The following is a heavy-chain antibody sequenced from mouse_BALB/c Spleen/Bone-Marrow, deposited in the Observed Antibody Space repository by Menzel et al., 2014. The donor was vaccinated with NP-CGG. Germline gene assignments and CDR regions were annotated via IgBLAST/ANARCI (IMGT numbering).Heavy chain of an antibody. Sequence: VQLKQSGAELVKPGASVKLSCTASGFNIKDTYMHWVKQRSEQGLEWIGRIDPANGNTKYDPRFQGKATITADTSSNTAYLQLSSLTSEDTAVYYCASYYYGRAWFAYWGQGTLVTVSA. CDR2: IDPANGNT. CDR3: ASYYYGRAWFAY. J-gene: IGHJ3*01. V-gene: IGHV14-3*02. CDR1: GFNIKDTY. D-gene: IGHD1-1*01.